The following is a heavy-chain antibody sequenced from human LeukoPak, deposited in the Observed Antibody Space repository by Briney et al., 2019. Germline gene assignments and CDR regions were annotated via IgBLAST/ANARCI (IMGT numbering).Heavy chain of an antibody. CDR1: GGSFSGYY. V-gene: IGHV4-34*01. CDR2: INHSGST. CDR3: ARGQWLPVFDF. J-gene: IGHJ4*02. D-gene: IGHD3-22*01. Sequence: SETLSLTCAVYGGSFSGYYWSWIRQPPGRGLEWIGEINHSGSTNYNPSLKSRVTISVDTSKNQFSLKLSSVTAADTAVYYCARGQWLPVFDFWGQGTLVTVSS.